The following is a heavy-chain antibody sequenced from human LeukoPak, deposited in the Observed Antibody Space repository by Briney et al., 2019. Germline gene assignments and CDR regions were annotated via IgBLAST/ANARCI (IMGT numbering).Heavy chain of an antibody. CDR3: ARVYIASPGQFDP. V-gene: IGHV4-61*02. CDR2: IYISGST. J-gene: IGHJ5*02. D-gene: IGHD6-13*01. Sequence: SQTLSLTCTVSGGSISSGSYYWSWIRQPAGKGLEWIGRIYISGSTSYNHSLKSRATISVDTSKNQFSLKLSSVTAADTAVYYCARVYIASPGQFDPWGQGTLVTVSS. CDR1: GGSISSGSYY.